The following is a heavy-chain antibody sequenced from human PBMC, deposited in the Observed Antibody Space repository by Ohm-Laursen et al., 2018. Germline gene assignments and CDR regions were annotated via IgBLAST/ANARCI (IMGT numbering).Heavy chain of an antibody. J-gene: IGHJ4*02. CDR3: ARDPVRGLTDY. D-gene: IGHD3-16*01. CDR2: IRQDGSEK. CDR1: GFTFGDYA. Sequence: SLRLSCAASGFTFGDYAMMWVRQALGKGLEWVASIRQDGSEKYYVDSVKGRLTISRDSAKNSQHLQMDSLRAEDTAVYHCARDPVRGLTDYWGQGTLVTVSS. V-gene: IGHV3-7*01.